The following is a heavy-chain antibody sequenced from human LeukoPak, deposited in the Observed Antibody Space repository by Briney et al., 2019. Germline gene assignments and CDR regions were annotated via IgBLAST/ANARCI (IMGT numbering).Heavy chain of an antibody. CDR2: IRYDGSNK. J-gene: IGHJ6*02. CDR3: AWLSEAYYSYGIDV. Sequence: GGSLRLSCAASGFTFSSYGMHWVRQAPGKGLEWVAFIRYDGSNKYYADSVKGRFTISRDNSKNTLYLQMNSLRAEDTAVYYCAWLSEAYYSYGIDVWGQGTTVTVSS. V-gene: IGHV3-30*02. CDR1: GFTFSSYG. D-gene: IGHD5-12*01.